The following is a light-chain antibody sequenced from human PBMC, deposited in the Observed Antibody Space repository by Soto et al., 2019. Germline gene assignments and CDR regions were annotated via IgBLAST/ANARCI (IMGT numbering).Light chain of an antibody. CDR2: DAS. J-gene: IGKJ4*01. CDR1: QSITTY. Sequence: DIQMTQSPSSLSASVGERVTITCRASQSITTYLNWYRQKPGKAPKLLIYDASRRATGIPDRFSGSGSGTDFTLTISSLQPEDFATYYCQQSYSTPLTFGGGTKVDIK. V-gene: IGKV1-39*01. CDR3: QQSYSTPLT.